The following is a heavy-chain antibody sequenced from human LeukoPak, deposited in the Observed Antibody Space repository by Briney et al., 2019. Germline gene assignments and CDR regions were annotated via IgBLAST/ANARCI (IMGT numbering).Heavy chain of an antibody. J-gene: IGHJ5*01. CDR1: GFTFSSYW. CDR3: TRTSPGDFWSGSGWFDS. CDR2: IKQDGSEK. D-gene: IGHD3-3*01. Sequence: GGSLRLSCAASGFTFSSYWMSWVRQAPGKGLEWVANIKQDGSEKYYVDSVKGRFTISRDNAKNSLYLQMNSLKTEDTAVYHCTRTSPGDFWSGSGWFDSWGQGTLVTVSS. V-gene: IGHV3-7*03.